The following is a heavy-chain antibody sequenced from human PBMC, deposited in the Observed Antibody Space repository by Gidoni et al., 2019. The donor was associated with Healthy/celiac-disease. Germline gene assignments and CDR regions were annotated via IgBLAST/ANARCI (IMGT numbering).Heavy chain of an antibody. Sequence: EVQLVESGGGLVPPGGSLRLPCAAPGFTFSSYEMNWGRQAPGTGLELVSYISSSGSTIYYADAVKGRFTISRDNAKNSLYLQMNSLRAEDTAVYYCARGIAVAGTFDYWGQGTLVTVSS. D-gene: IGHD6-19*01. J-gene: IGHJ4*02. V-gene: IGHV3-48*03. CDR3: ARGIAVAGTFDY. CDR2: ISSSGSTI. CDR1: GFTFSSYE.